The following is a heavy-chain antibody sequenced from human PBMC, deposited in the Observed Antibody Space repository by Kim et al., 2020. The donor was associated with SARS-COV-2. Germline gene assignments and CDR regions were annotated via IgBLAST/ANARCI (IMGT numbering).Heavy chain of an antibody. J-gene: IGHJ6*02. D-gene: IGHD2-15*01. CDR3: ARLDCSGGSCYQGAYYYGMDV. CDR2: IYHSGST. CDR1: GGSISSSNW. Sequence: SETLSLTCAVSGGSISSSNWWSWVRQPPGKGLEWIGEIYHSGSTNYNPSLKSRVTISVDKSKNQFSLKLSSVTAADTAVYYCARLDCSGGSCYQGAYYYGMDVWGQGTTVTVSS. V-gene: IGHV4-4*02.